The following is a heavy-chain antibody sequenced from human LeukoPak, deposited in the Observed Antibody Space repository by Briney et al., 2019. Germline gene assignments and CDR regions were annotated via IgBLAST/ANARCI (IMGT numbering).Heavy chain of an antibody. D-gene: IGHD3-16*01. Sequence: PGGSLRLSCAASGFTFNTYNLNWVRQAPGKGLEWVSYISHGSTRIFYADSVKGRFTISRDNSKNTLYLQMHSLRAEDTAVYYCAKGGDHNAYSYVDYWGQGTLVTVSS. CDR2: ISHGSTRI. CDR1: GFTFNTYN. CDR3: AKGGDHNAYSYVDY. J-gene: IGHJ4*02. V-gene: IGHV3-48*01.